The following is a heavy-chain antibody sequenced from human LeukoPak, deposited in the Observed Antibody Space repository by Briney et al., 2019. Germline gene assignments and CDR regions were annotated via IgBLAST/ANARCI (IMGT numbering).Heavy chain of an antibody. CDR3: ASNYASGSYFSIG. CDR2: INSDGSST. V-gene: IGHV3-74*01. J-gene: IGHJ4*02. Sequence: GGSLRLSCAASGFTFSSYWMHWVRQAPGKGLVWVSRINSDGSSTSYVDSVKGRFTISRDNAKNSLYLQMNSLRVEDTAVYYCASNYASGSYFSIGWGQGTLVTVSS. D-gene: IGHD3-10*01. CDR1: GFTFSSYW.